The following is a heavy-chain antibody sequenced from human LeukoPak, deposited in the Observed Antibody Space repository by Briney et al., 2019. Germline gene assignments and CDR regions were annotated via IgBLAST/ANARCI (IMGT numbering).Heavy chain of an antibody. J-gene: IGHJ4*02. V-gene: IGHV4-59*02. CDR1: GDSVSNYY. Sequence: SETLSLTCTVSGDSVSNYYWSWIRLPPGKGLQWIGYFDKNGSTNYNPSLKSRVTISVDTSKNQLSLKLNSMTAADTAVYYCAIVPPRRCNDGTCYPIFDSWGRGTLVSVSS. CDR2: FDKNGST. D-gene: IGHD2-15*01. CDR3: AIVPPRRCNDGTCYPIFDS.